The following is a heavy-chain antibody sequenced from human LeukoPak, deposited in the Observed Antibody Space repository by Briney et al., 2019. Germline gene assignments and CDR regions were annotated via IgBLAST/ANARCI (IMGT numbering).Heavy chain of an antibody. CDR3: AKRRKGYYDSSGFYFDY. V-gene: IGHV3-23*01. D-gene: IGHD3-22*01. CDR2: ISGSGDRT. Sequence: GGSLRLSCAASRFIFNNYAMSWVRQAPGKGLEWGSSISGSGDRTHYADSVKGRFTISRDNSMNTLYLEMNSLRAEDTAIYYCAKRRKGYYDSSGFYFDYWGQGTLVTVSS. J-gene: IGHJ4*02. CDR1: RFIFNNYA.